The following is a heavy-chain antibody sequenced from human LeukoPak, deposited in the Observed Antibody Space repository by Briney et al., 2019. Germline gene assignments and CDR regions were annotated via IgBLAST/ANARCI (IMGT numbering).Heavy chain of an antibody. J-gene: IGHJ3*01. Sequence: PGGSLRLSCAASGFTFSSYWMSWVRQAPGKGLEWVAKIKQDGSEKYYVDSVKGRFTISRDNAKSSLSLQMNSLRAEDTAVYYCARDQGYCTSASCRGDAFDVWGQGSMVSVSS. CDR2: IKQDGSEK. D-gene: IGHD2-2*01. V-gene: IGHV3-7*01. CDR1: GFTFSSYW. CDR3: ARDQGYCTSASCRGDAFDV.